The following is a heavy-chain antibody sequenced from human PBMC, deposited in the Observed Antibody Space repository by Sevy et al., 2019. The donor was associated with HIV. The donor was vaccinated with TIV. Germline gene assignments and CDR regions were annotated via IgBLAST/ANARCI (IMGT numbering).Heavy chain of an antibody. CDR2: IWYDGSNK. V-gene: IGHV3-33*01. D-gene: IGHD3-10*01. Sequence: GGSLRLSCAASGFTFSSYGMHWVRQAPGKGLEWVAVIWYDGSNKYYADSVKGRFTISRDNSKNTLYLQMNSLRAEDTALYYCARERARQRESSTMVRGVIISYDAFDIWGQGTMVTVSS. J-gene: IGHJ3*02. CDR1: GFTFSSYG. CDR3: ARERARQRESSTMVRGVIISYDAFDI.